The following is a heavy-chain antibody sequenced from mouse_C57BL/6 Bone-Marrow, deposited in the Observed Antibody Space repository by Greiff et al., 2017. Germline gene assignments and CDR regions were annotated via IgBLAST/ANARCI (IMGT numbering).Heavy chain of an antibody. D-gene: IGHD1-1*01. CDR1: GFTFSSYA. J-gene: IGHJ4*01. Sequence: DVMLVESGGGLVKPGGSLKLSCAASGFTFSSYAMSWVRQTPEKRLEWVATISDGGSYTYYPDNVKGRFTISRDNAKNNLYLQMSHLKSEDTAMYYCASSSTVVAFYYYAMDYWGQGTSVTVSA. CDR3: ASSSTVVAFYYYAMDY. CDR2: ISDGGSYT. V-gene: IGHV5-4*03.